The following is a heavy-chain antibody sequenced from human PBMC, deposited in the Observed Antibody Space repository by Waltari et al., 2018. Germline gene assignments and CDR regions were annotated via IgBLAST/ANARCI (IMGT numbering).Heavy chain of an antibody. CDR2: ISYDGSNK. D-gene: IGHD3-22*01. Sequence: QVQLVESGGGVVQPGRSLRLSCAPSGFTFSRYAMHWVRQAPGKGLEWVAVISYDGSNKYYADSVKGRFTISRDNSKNTLYLQMNSLRAEDTAVYYCARTSQEVITSYYFDYWGQGTLVTVSS. V-gene: IGHV3-30*16. CDR3: ARTSQEVITSYYFDY. CDR1: GFTFSRYA. J-gene: IGHJ4*02.